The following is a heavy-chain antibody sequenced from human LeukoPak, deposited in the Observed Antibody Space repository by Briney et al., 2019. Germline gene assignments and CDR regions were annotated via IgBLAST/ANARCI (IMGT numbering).Heavy chain of an antibody. CDR1: GFTFSSYA. CDR2: ISGSGGST. D-gene: IGHD3-3*01. J-gene: IGHJ5*02. CDR3: AKGGAGARYDFWSGHPNWFDP. Sequence: GSRRLSCAASGFTFSSYAMSWVRQAPGKGLEWVSGISGSGGSTYYADSVKGRFTISRDNSKNTLYLQMNSLRAEDTAVYYCAKGGAGARYDFWSGHPNWFDPWGQGTLVTVSS. V-gene: IGHV3-23*01.